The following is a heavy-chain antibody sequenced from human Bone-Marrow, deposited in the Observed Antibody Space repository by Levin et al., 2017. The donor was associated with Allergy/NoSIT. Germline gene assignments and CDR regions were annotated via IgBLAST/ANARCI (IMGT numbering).Heavy chain of an antibody. D-gene: IGHD2-2*01. CDR3: AREMNVVVPTASSYYYYGMDV. CDR1: GYTFTDYY. V-gene: IGHV1-2*03. CDR2: IYPYSGGS. Sequence: LGASVKVSCKASGYTFTDYYMHWVRQAPGQGLEWMGWIYPYSGGSNYAQKFRGRVTMTRDTSISTAYMELSRLRSDDTAVYYCAREMNVVVPTASSYYYYGMDVWGQGTTVTVSS. J-gene: IGHJ6*02.